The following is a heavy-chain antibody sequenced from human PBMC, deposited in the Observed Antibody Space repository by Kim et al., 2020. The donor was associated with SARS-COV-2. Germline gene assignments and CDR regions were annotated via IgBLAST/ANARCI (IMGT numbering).Heavy chain of an antibody. V-gene: IGHV3-30*18. CDR1: GFTFSNYG. Sequence: GGSLRLSCVPSGFTFSNYGMHWVRQAPGKGLEWVSVISFYGKDKYYGDSVKGRFTVSRDNSKNTLYLQMNSLRVYDTAVYYCVKSLGFCSGGSCYARFENWGQGTLVTVSS. CDR3: VKSLGFCSGGSCYARFEN. D-gene: IGHD2-15*01. J-gene: IGHJ4*02. CDR2: ISFYGKDK.